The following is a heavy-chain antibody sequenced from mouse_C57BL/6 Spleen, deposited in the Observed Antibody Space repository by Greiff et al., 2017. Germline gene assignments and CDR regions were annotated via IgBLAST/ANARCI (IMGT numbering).Heavy chain of an antibody. Sequence: QVQLQQSGAELVRPGASVTLSCKASGYTFTDYEMHWVKQTPVHGLEWIGAIDPETGGTAYNQKFKGKAILTADKSSSTAYMELRSLTSEASAFYYCTLCDYGSLPAMYYWGQGTSVTVSS. D-gene: IGHD1-1*01. CDR1: GYTFTDYE. CDR2: IDPETGGT. CDR3: TLCDYGSLPAMYY. J-gene: IGHJ4*01. V-gene: IGHV1-15*01.